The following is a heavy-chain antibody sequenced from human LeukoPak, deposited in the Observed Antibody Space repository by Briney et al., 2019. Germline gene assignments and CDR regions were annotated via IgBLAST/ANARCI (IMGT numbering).Heavy chain of an antibody. CDR2: ISGSGGST. CDR1: GFTFSSYA. J-gene: IGHJ4*02. D-gene: IGHD3-22*01. Sequence: GGSLRLSCAASGFTFSSYAMSWVRQAPGKGLEWVSAISGSGGSTYYADSVKGRFTISRGNSKNTLYLQMNSLRAEDTAVYYCAKDRAPRSMIVVVRAFDYWGQGTLVTVSS. V-gene: IGHV3-23*01. CDR3: AKDRAPRSMIVVVRAFDY.